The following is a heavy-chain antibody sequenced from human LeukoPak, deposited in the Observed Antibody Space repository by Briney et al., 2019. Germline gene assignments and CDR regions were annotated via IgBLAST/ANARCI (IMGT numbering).Heavy chain of an antibody. CDR1: GFTFNNYD. CDR2: ISYDGSNK. Sequence: GGSLRLSCAASGFTFNNYDVHWVRQAPGKGLEWVAVISYDGSNKYYADSVKGRFTISRDNSKNTLYLQINSLRAEDTAVYYCARDPGDYQEWYYFDYWGQGTLVTVSS. V-gene: IGHV3-30-3*01. J-gene: IGHJ4*02. CDR3: ARDPGDYQEWYYFDY. D-gene: IGHD4-17*01.